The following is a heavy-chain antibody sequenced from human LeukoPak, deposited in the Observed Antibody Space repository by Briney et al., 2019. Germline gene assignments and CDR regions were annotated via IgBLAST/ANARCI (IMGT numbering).Heavy chain of an antibody. V-gene: IGHV1-2*02. J-gene: IGHJ4*02. CDR3: ARDGACSSTSGQNFDY. D-gene: IGHD2-2*01. CDR2: INPYSGAT. CDR1: GYTFTGYY. Sequence: ASVKVSCKASGYTFTGYYIHWVRQAPGQGFEWMGWINPYSGATNYVQRFQGRVTMTTDTSINTAYMDLSSLRSDDTAMYYCARDGACSSTSGQNFDYGGEETLVTVS.